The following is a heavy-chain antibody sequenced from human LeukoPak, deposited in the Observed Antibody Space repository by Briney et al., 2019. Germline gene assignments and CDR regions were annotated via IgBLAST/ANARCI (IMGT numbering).Heavy chain of an antibody. Sequence: SETLSLTCAVYGGSFSGYYWSWIRQPPGKGLEWIGEINHSGSTNYNPSLKSRVTISVDTSKNQFSLKLSSVTAADAAVYYCARRAYDYVWGSYRQPRKRNYMDVWGKGTTVTVSS. J-gene: IGHJ6*03. CDR1: GGSFSGYY. CDR3: ARRAYDYVWGSYRQPRKRNYMDV. V-gene: IGHV4-34*01. D-gene: IGHD3-16*02. CDR2: INHSGST.